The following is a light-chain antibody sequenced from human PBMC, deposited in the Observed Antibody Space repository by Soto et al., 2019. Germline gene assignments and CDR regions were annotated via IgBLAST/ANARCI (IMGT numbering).Light chain of an antibody. Sequence: QSVLTQPPSVSAAPGQRVTISCTGSSSNSVAGYDLHWYQQLPGRASKLLIYGNTNRPAGVPDLSSCSKSGTSASLAITGLHADDEADYYCLSFDSSLSVVFGGGTKLTVL. CDR3: LSFDSSLSVV. J-gene: IGLJ2*01. CDR2: GNT. CDR1: SSNSVAGYD. V-gene: IGLV1-40*01.